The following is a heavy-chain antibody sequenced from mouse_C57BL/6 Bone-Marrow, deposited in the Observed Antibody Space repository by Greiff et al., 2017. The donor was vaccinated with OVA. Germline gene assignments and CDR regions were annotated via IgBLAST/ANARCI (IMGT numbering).Heavy chain of an antibody. Sequence: EVQRVESGAELVKPGASVKLSCTASGFNIKDYYMHWVKQRTEQGLEWIGRIDPEDGETKYAPKFQGKATITADTSSNTAYLQLSSLTSEDTAVYYCARSGTTVVATGDAMDYWGQGTSVTVSS. D-gene: IGHD1-1*01. CDR2: IDPEDGET. J-gene: IGHJ4*01. V-gene: IGHV14-2*01. CDR3: ARSGTTVVATGDAMDY. CDR1: GFNIKDYY.